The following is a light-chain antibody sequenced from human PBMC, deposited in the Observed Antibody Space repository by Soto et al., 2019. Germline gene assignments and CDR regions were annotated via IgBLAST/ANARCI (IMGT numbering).Light chain of an antibody. CDR2: DAS. J-gene: IGKJ5*01. CDR3: QQGGKCPLA. Sequence: RASQSVSSHLAWYQHKRGQAPWLLIYDASSRASGIPARFSGSGSGTDFTLTIIYLEPEDLAVYDCQQGGKCPLAFGQGALPAIK. V-gene: IGKV3-11*01. CDR1: QSVSSH.